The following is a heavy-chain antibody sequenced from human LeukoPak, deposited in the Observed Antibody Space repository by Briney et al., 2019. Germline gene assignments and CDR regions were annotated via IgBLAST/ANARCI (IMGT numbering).Heavy chain of an antibody. CDR2: IFYSLST. Sequence: PSETLSLTCTVSGGSISSSSYYWGWIRQPPGKGLEWIGYIFYSLSTNYSPSLNRRVTISVDTSKNQFSLKLSSVTAADTAVYYCARDMIVGGGDAFDIWGQGTMVTVSP. CDR3: ARDMIVGGGDAFDI. CDR1: GGSISSSSYY. V-gene: IGHV4-61*01. J-gene: IGHJ3*02. D-gene: IGHD3-22*01.